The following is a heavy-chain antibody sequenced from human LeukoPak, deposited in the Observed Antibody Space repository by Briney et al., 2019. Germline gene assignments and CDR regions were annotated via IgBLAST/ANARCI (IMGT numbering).Heavy chain of an antibody. CDR1: GFTFDDYG. Sequence: GGSLRLSCAASGFTFDDYGMSWVRQAPGKGLEWVSGINWNGGSTGYADSVKGRFTISRDNAKNSLYLQMNSLRAEDTALYHCARGALYGSSWYDFDYWGQGTLVTVSS. J-gene: IGHJ4*02. CDR2: INWNGGST. D-gene: IGHD6-13*01. V-gene: IGHV3-20*01. CDR3: ARGALYGSSWYDFDY.